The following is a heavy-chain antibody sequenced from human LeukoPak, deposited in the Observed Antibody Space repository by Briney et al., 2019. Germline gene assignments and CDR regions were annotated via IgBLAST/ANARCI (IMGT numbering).Heavy chain of an antibody. V-gene: IGHV4-34*01. D-gene: IGHD4-11*01. CDR2: INHSGST. CDR1: GGSFSGYY. CDR3: ASLYSNYPSQNLVADYFDY. Sequence: PSETLSLTCAVYGGSFSGYYWSWIRQPPGKGLEWIGEINHSGSTNYNPSLKSRVTISVDTSKNQFSPKLSSVTAADTAVYYCASLYSNYPSQNLVADYFDYWGQGTLVTVSS. J-gene: IGHJ4*02.